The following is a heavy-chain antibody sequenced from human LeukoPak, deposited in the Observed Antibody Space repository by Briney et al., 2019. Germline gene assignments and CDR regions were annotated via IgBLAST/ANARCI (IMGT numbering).Heavy chain of an antibody. CDR2: TFYRSKWYN. J-gene: IGHJ6*02. V-gene: IGHV6-1*01. D-gene: IGHD3-10*01. Sequence: SQTLSLTCAISGDSVSSNSAAWNWIRQSPSRGLEWLGRTFYRSKWYNTCAVFVKSRMTINPDTSKNQFSLQLNSVTPEDTAVYYCARDIFYGSGAPYGMDFWGQGSTVTVSS. CDR1: GDSVSSNSAA. CDR3: ARDIFYGSGAPYGMDF.